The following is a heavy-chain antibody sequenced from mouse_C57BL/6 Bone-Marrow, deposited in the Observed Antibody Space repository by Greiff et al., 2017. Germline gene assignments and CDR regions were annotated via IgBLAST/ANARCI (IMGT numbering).Heavy chain of an antibody. CDR1: GYTFTSYW. V-gene: IGHV1-50*01. D-gene: IGHD1-1*02. Sequence: QVQLKQPGAELVKPGASVKLSCKASGYTFTSYWMQWVNQRPGQGLEWIGESDPSDSYTNYNQKLKGKATLTVDTSSSTAYMQISSRTSEDSAVYYCARGLTLKVGYWGQGTAVTVSS. CDR3: ARGLTLKVGY. CDR2: SDPSDSYT. J-gene: IGHJ4*01.